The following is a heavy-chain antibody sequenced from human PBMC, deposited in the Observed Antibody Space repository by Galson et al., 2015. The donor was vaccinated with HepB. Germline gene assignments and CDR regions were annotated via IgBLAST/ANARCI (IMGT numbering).Heavy chain of an antibody. V-gene: IGHV3-23*01. CDR1: GFTFSSYA. Sequence: SLRLSCAASGFTFSSYAMSWVRQAPGKGLEWVSAISGSGGSTYYADSVKGRFTISRDNSKNTLYLQMNSLRAEDTAVYYCAKGRIAARHPFDYWGQGTLVTVSS. J-gene: IGHJ4*02. D-gene: IGHD6-6*01. CDR2: ISGSGGST. CDR3: AKGRIAARHPFDY.